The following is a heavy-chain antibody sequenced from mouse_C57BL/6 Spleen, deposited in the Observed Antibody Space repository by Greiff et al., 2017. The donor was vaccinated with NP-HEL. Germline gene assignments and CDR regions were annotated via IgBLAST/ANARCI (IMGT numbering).Heavy chain of an antibody. D-gene: IGHD4-1*01. J-gene: IGHJ3*01. CDR1: GYTFTSYW. Sequence: QVQLQQSGAELVKPGASVKLSCKASGYTFTSYWMHWVKQRPGRGLEWIGRIDPNSGGTKYNEKFKSKATLTDKPSSTAYMQLSSLTSEDSAVYYCAMSSNWDLRWFAYWGQGTLVTVSA. V-gene: IGHV1-72*01. CDR2: IDPNSGGT. CDR3: AMSSNWDLRWFAY.